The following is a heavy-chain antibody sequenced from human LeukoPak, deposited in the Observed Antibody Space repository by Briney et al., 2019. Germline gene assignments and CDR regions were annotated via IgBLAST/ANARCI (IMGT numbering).Heavy chain of an antibody. V-gene: IGHV1-69*04. Sequence: GASVKVSCKASGGTFSSYAISWVRPAPGQGLEWMGRIIPILGIANYAQKFQGRVTVTADKSTSTAYMELSSLRSEDTAVYYCASPFLPYYYGSRNRMDVWGQGTTVTVSS. J-gene: IGHJ6*02. D-gene: IGHD3-10*01. CDR2: IIPILGIA. CDR1: GGTFSSYA. CDR3: ASPFLPYYYGSRNRMDV.